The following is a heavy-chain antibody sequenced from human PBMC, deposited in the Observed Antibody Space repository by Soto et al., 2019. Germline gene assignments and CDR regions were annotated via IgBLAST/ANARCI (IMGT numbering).Heavy chain of an antibody. V-gene: IGHV5-10-1*01. J-gene: IGHJ4*02. D-gene: IGHD2-2*01. CDR2: IDPSDSYT. CDR3: ARHEDLVQPTATFSFFF. CDR1: GYMVTSYW. Sequence: GGSLKISCEGSGYMVTSYWITWVRQMPGKGLEWMGRIDPSDSYTIYSPSFQGHVTISTDKSISTAYLQWSSLKASDTAIYYCARHEDLVQPTATFSFFFWGQGTLVTVSS.